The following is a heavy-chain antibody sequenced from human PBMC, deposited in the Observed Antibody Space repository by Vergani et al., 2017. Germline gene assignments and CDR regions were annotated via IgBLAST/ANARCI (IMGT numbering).Heavy chain of an antibody. CDR1: GFPFSSYA. CDR2: ISGSGGNT. Sequence: EVQLLESGGGLVQPGGSLRLSCAASGFPFSSYAMSLVRVAPGKGVEWVSAISGSGGNTYYADSVKGRVTISRDKSKNTLSLQMNSMRAEDTAVYYCAEEGFGEPPDYWGQGTLVTVSS. D-gene: IGHD3-10*01. CDR3: AEEGFGEPPDY. V-gene: IGHV3-23*01. J-gene: IGHJ4*02.